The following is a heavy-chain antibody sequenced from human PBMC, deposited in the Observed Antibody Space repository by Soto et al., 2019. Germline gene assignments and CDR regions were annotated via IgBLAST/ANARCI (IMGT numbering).Heavy chain of an antibody. Sequence: PGGSLRLSCSASGFTFSMHSMHWFRQTPGKALEYVSAISRDGRSTFYADSVKGRFTISRDNSKNTLYLRMNSLRSDDTAVYYCVKEANPFINTLVVLIFDYWGQGTQVTVSS. CDR3: VKEANPFINTLVVLIFDY. CDR1: GFTFSMHS. D-gene: IGHD3-22*01. V-gene: IGHV3-64D*08. J-gene: IGHJ4*02. CDR2: ISRDGRST.